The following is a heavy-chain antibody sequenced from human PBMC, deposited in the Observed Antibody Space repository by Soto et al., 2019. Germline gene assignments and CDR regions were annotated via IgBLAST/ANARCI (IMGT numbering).Heavy chain of an antibody. J-gene: IGHJ6*03. CDR1: GGSISSSSYY. V-gene: IGHV4-39*01. Sequence: QLQLQESGPGLVKPSETLSLTCTVSGGSISSSSYYWGWIRQPPGKGLEWIGSIYYSGSTYYNPSLKLRVTISVDTSKNQFSLKLSSVTAADTAVYYCARGKYQLPKYYYYYYYMDVWGKGSTVTVSS. CDR3: ARGKYQLPKYYYYYYYMDV. CDR2: IYYSGST. D-gene: IGHD2-2*01.